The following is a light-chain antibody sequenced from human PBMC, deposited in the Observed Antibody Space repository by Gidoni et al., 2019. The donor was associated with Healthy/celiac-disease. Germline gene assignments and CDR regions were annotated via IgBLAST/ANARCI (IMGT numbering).Light chain of an antibody. J-gene: IGKJ2*01. Sequence: GTLSLSPGERATLSCRASKSVSSSYLAWYQQKTGKAPRLLIDGSSRWATGIPDMFSGSGSGTVFPLTISRLDPDYLAVYCCQQYGSSPMYTFGQGTKLEIK. CDR3: QQYGSSPMYT. V-gene: IGKV3-20*01. CDR2: GSS. CDR1: KSVSSSY.